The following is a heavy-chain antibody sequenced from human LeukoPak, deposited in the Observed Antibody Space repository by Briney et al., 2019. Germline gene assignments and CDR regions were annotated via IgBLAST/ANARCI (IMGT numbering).Heavy chain of an antibody. J-gene: IGHJ5*02. V-gene: IGHV3-23*01. D-gene: IGHD6-6*01. Sequence: PGGSLRLSCEASGLTFNNYAMHWVRQSSGKGLEWVSGIGSSGGGTYYADSVKGRFTISRDTSKDTVYLQMDSLRAEDTAIYYCAKDRYSRVAAREGNWFDPWGQGTLVTVSS. CDR3: AKDRYSRVAAREGNWFDP. CDR2: IGSSGGGT. CDR1: GLTFNNYA.